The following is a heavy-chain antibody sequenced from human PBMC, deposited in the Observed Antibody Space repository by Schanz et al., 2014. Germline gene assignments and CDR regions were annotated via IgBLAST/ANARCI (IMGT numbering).Heavy chain of an antibody. CDR1: GFTVNTNY. CDR3: ARDGGRDGYNLAFDV. J-gene: IGHJ3*01. D-gene: IGHD5-12*01. V-gene: IGHV3-53*01. CDR2: MYINSGST. Sequence: EVQLVESGGGLVQPGESLRLSCAASGFTVNTNYMSWVRQAPGKGLEWISSMYINSGSTQYADSVKGRFIISRDSSKNTLFLQMNSLRAEDTAVYFCARDGGRDGYNLAFDVWGQGTLVTVSS.